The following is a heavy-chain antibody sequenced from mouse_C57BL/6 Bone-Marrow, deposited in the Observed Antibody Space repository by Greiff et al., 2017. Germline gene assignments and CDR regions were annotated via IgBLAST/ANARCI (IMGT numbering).Heavy chain of an antibody. CDR1: GFTFSDYY. D-gene: IGHD1-1*01. V-gene: IGHV5-12*01. CDR3: ARQEDYYGRSSWCAY. Sequence: EVKLVESGGGLVQPGGSLKLSCAASGFTFSDYYMYWVRQTPEKRLEWVAYISNGGGSTYYPDTVKGRFTLSRDNAKTTLYLQMSRLKSEDTATYYCARQEDYYGRSSWCAYWGQGTLVTVSA. J-gene: IGHJ3*01. CDR2: ISNGGGST.